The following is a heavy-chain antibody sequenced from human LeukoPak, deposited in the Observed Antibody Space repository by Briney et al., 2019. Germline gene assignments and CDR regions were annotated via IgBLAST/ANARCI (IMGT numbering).Heavy chain of an antibody. CDR3: AREQDYYDSSGYYGAAFDI. J-gene: IGHJ3*02. D-gene: IGHD3-22*01. Sequence: ASVKVSCKASGYTFTGYYMHWVRQAPGQGLEWMGIINPSGGSTSYAQKFQGRVTMTRDMSTSTVYMELSSLRSEDTAVYYCAREQDYYDSSGYYGAAFDIWGQGTMVTVSS. CDR2: INPSGGST. CDR1: GYTFTGYY. V-gene: IGHV1-46*01.